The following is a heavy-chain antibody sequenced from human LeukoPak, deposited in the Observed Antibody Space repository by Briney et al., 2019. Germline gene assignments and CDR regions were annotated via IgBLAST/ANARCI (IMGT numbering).Heavy chain of an antibody. D-gene: IGHD1-14*01. V-gene: IGHV3-74*01. J-gene: IGHJ3*02. CDR3: TREGPPDAFDI. CDR2: ISDDGSRT. Sequence: PGGSLRLSCAASGFTFSNYWMHWVRQAPGKGLVWVSRISDDGSRTSYADSVKGRFTISRDNAKNTLYLQVNSLRVEDTAVYYCTREGPPDAFDIWGQGTMVTVSS. CDR1: GFTFSNYW.